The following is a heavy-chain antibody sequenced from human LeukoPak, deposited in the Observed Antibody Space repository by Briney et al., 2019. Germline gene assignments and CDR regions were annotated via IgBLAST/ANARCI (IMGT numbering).Heavy chain of an antibody. CDR1: GFPFSSYP. D-gene: IGHD6-13*01. CDR2: IYYSGST. J-gene: IGHJ4*02. V-gene: IGHV4-59*01. CDR3: ARRSSWYGDYFDY. Sequence: GSLRLSCAGSGFPFSSYPISWIRQPPGKGLEWIGYIYYSGSTNYNPSLKSRVTISVDTSKNQFSLKLSSVTAADTAVYYCARRSSWYGDYFDYWGQGTLVTVSS.